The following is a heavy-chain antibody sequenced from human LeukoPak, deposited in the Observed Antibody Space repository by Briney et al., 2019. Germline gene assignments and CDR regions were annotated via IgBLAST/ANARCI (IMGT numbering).Heavy chain of an antibody. CDR3: ARPEGGLKSAPIDY. D-gene: IGHD3-16*01. CDR1: GFTFSSYS. Sequence: PGGSLRLSCAASGFTFSSYSMNWVRQAPGKGLEWVSSISSSSSYIYYADSVKGRFTISRDNAKNSLYLQMNSLRAEDTAVYYCARPEGGLKSAPIDYWGQGTLVTVSS. V-gene: IGHV3-21*04. CDR2: ISSSSSYI. J-gene: IGHJ4*02.